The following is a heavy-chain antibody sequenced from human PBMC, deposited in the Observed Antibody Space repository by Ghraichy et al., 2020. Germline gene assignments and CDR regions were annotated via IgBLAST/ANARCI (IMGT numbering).Heavy chain of an antibody. D-gene: IGHD1/OR15-1a*01. CDR1: GFTVSSNY. CDR3: ARGMNNMDV. V-gene: IGHV3-66*01. Sequence: GESLRLSCAASGFTVSSNYMSWVRQAPGKGLEWVSGIYSGDSTYYADSVKGRFTISRDNSKNTLHLQMNSLRAEDTAVYYCARGMNNMDVWGQGTTVTVSS. J-gene: IGHJ6*02. CDR2: IYSGDST.